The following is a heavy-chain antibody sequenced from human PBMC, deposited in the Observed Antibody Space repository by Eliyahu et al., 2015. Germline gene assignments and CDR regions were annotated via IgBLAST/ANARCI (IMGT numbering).Heavy chain of an antibody. V-gene: IGHV1-69*01. CDR1: XXXFSSYA. Sequence: QVQLVQSGAEVKKPGSSVXVSCKASXXXFSSYAISWVRQAPGQGLEWMGGIIPIFGTANYAQKFQGRVTITADESTSTAYMELSSLRSEDTAVYYCARYIAVAGILDYWGQGTLVTVSS. CDR3: ARYIAVAGILDY. J-gene: IGHJ4*02. CDR2: IIPIFGTA. D-gene: IGHD6-19*01.